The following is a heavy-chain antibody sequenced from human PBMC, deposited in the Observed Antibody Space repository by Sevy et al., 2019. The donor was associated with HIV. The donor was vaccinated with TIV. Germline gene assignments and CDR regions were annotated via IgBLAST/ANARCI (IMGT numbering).Heavy chain of an antibody. CDR2: IYWDDDK. V-gene: IGHV2-5*02. CDR3: AHRRDNYDILTGYFPNWFDP. CDR1: GFSLTTSGVG. J-gene: IGHJ5*02. Sequence: SGPTLVNPTQTLTLTCTFSGFSLTTSGVGVGWIRQPPGKALEWLALIYWDDDKRYSPSLKSRLTNTKDTSKNQVVLRMSNMDPVDTATYYGAHRRDNYDILTGYFPNWFDPWGQGTLVTVSS. D-gene: IGHD3-9*01.